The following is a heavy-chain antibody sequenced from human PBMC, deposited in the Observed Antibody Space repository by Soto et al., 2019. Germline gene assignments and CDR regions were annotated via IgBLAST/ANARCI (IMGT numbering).Heavy chain of an antibody. CDR2: IKQDGSEK. CDR1: GFTFSSYW. Sequence: EVQLVESGGGLVQPGGSLRLSCAASGFTFSSYWMSWVRQAPGKGLEWVANIKQDGSEKYYVDSVKGRFTISRDNAKNSLDLQMNSLRAEYTAVYYCAREADDYGDLYYFDYWGQGTLVTVSS. V-gene: IGHV3-7*01. CDR3: AREADDYGDLYYFDY. J-gene: IGHJ4*02. D-gene: IGHD4-17*01.